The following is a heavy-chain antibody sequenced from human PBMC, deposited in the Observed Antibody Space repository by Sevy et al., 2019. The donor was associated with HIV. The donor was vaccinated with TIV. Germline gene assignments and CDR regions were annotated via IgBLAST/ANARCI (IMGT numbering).Heavy chain of an antibody. D-gene: IGHD3-3*01. V-gene: IGHV1-2*02. CDR3: ARGNRRFLEWLLLTY. J-gene: IGHJ4*02. Sequence: ASVKVSCKASGYTFTGYYMHWVRQAPGQGLEWMGWINPNSGGTNYAQKFQGRVTMTRDTSISTAYMELSRLRSDDTALYYCARGNRRFLEWLLLTYWGQGTLVTVSS. CDR2: INPNSGGT. CDR1: GYTFTGYY.